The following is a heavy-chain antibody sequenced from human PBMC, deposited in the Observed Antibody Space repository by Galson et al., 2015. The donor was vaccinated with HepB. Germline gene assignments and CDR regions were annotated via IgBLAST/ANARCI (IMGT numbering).Heavy chain of an antibody. CDR2: IRSKANSYAT. Sequence: SLRLSCAASGFTFSGSAMHWVRQASGKGLEWVGRIRSKANSYATAYAASVKGRFTISRDDSKNTAYLQMNSLKTEDTAVYYCARETNAAGSAEYFQHWGQGTLVTVSS. CDR3: ARETNAAGSAEYFQH. J-gene: IGHJ1*01. V-gene: IGHV3-73*01. D-gene: IGHD6-13*01. CDR1: GFTFSGSA.